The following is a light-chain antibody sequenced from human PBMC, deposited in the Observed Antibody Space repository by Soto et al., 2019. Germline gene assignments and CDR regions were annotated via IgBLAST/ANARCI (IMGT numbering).Light chain of an antibody. CDR1: SSNIGSKT. CDR2: SDN. CDR3: AAWDDSLDGYAV. J-gene: IGLJ7*01. Sequence: QSVLTQPPSASGTPGQRVTISCSGDSSNIGSKTVNWYQQVPGTAPKLLIYSDNQWPSGVPDRFSGSKSGTSASLTISGLQSEDEAVYYCAAWDDSLDGYAVFGGGTQLTVL. V-gene: IGLV1-44*01.